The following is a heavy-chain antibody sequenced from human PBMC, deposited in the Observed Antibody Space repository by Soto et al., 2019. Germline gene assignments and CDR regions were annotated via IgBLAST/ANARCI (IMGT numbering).Heavy chain of an antibody. CDR3: ARGYSSSSRYYYYYGMDV. CDR1: GGSFCGSY. J-gene: IGHJ6*02. CDR2: INHSGST. V-gene: IGHV4-34*01. D-gene: IGHD6-6*01. Sequence: SETLSLTCAVYGGSFCGSYWSWIRQPPGKGLEWIGEINHSGSTNYNPSLKSRVTISVDTSKNQFSLKLSSVTAADTAVYYCARGYSSSSRYYYYYGMDVWGQGTTVTVSS.